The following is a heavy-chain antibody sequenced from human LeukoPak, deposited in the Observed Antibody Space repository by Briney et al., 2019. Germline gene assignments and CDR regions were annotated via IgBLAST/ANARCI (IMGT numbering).Heavy chain of an antibody. Sequence: GGSLRLSCAASGFSFNSYIMHWVRQAPDKGLEWVALVWDDGNEQYYADPVKGRFTISRDNSKNTLYLQMNSLKVEDTAVYYCARHETSASLRPRFDPWGQGTLVTVSS. J-gene: IGHJ5*02. D-gene: IGHD3-10*01. CDR2: VWDDGNEQ. CDR3: ARHETSASLRPRFDP. CDR1: GFSFNSYI. V-gene: IGHV3-33*01.